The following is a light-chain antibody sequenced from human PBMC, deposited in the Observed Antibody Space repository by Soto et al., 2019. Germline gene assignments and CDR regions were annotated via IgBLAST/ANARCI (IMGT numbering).Light chain of an antibody. Sequence: EIVLTQSPGTLSLSPGERATLSCRASXSVSSNYLAWYKQKPGQAPRLLIYDASSRATGIPDRFSGSGSGTDFTLTISRLEPEDFAVYYCQRYGSSPLTFGGGTKVEIK. CDR1: XSVSSNY. CDR2: DAS. J-gene: IGKJ4*01. V-gene: IGKV3-20*01. CDR3: QRYGSSPLT.